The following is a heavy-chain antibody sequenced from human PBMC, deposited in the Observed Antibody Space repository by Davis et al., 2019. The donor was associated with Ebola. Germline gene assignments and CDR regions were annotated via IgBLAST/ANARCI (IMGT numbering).Heavy chain of an antibody. CDR2: ISYDGSNK. Sequence: PGGSLRLSCAASGFTFSSYGMHWVRQAPGKGLEWVAVISYDGSNKYYADSVKGRFTISRDNSKNTLYLQMNSLRAEDTAVYYCAKNGYSGYVDQPHFDYWGQGTLVTVSS. D-gene: IGHD5-12*01. J-gene: IGHJ4*02. CDR1: GFTFSSYG. CDR3: AKNGYSGYVDQPHFDY. V-gene: IGHV3-30*18.